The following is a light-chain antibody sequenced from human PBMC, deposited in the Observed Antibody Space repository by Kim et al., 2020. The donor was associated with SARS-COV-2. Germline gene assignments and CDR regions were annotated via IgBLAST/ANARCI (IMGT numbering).Light chain of an antibody. CDR3: SSRDNSDNPYV. V-gene: IGLV3-19*01. CDR2: GKS. Sequence: SSELTQDPAGSVALGQTVRITCQGDSLRNYYASWYQQKPGQAPVLVFFGKSHRPSGIPDRFSGSSSEDTASLTITGAQAEDEADYYCSSRDNSDNPYVFGAGTKVTVL. CDR1: SLRNYY. J-gene: IGLJ1*01.